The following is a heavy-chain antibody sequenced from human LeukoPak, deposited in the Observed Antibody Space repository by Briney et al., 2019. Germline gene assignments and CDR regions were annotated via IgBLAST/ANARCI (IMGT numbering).Heavy chain of an antibody. CDR3: ARDQYSYAHAAH. V-gene: IGHV3-66*01. Sequence: GGSLRLSCAASGFTVSSNYMSWVRQAPGKGLEWVSVIYSGGTTHYADSVKGRFTTSRDNSKNTLHLQMNSLRAEDTAVYYCARDQYSYAHAAHWGQGTLVTVSS. CDR2: IYSGGTT. D-gene: IGHD5-18*01. J-gene: IGHJ4*02. CDR1: GFTVSSNY.